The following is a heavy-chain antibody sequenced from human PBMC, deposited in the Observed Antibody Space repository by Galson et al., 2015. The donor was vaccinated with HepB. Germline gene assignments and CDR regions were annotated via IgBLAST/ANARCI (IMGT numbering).Heavy chain of an antibody. Sequence: SVKVSCKASGGTFSSYAISWVRQAPGQGLEWMGGIIPILCIANYAQKFQGRVTITADKSTSTAYMELSSLRSEDTAVYYCARGLLWFRELDNWFDPWGQGTLVTVSS. J-gene: IGHJ5*02. CDR3: ARGLLWFRELDNWFDP. CDR2: IIPILCIA. V-gene: IGHV1-69*10. D-gene: IGHD3-10*01. CDR1: GGTFSSYA.